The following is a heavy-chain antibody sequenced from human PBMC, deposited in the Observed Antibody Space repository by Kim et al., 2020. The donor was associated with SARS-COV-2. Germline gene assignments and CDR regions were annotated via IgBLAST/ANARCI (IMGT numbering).Heavy chain of an antibody. D-gene: IGHD4-17*01. V-gene: IGHV1-3*01. J-gene: IGHJ6*02. CDR2: INAGNGNT. Sequence: ASVKVSCKASGYTFTSYAMHWVRQAPGQRLEWMGWINAGNGNTKYSQKFQGRVTITRDTSASTAYMELSSLRSEDTAVYYCARGGVRTTVTTGGYYYGMDVWCHGTTVAVSS. CDR1: GYTFTSYA. CDR3: ARGGVRTTVTTGGYYYGMDV.